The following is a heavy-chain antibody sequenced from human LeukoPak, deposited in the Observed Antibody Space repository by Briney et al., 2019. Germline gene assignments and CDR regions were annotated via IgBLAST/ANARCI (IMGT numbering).Heavy chain of an antibody. D-gene: IGHD3-3*01. J-gene: IGHJ4*02. V-gene: IGHV3-23*01. CDR1: GFTFSNYA. CDR3: AKEEWLLAVYFDY. CDR2: VIGSGGST. Sequence: GGSLRLSCAASGFTFSNYAMSWVRQAPGKGLEWVSTVIGSGGSTYYADSVKGRFTISRDNSKNTLYLQMNSLRAEDTAVYYCAKEEWLLAVYFDYWGQGTLVTVSS.